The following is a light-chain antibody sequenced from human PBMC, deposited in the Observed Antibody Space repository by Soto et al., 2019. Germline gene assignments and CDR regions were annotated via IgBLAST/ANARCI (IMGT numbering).Light chain of an antibody. CDR2: DAS. J-gene: IGKJ4*01. Sequence: EIVLTQSPDTLSVSPGKRATLSCRATQSLDNHLAWYQQQPVQPPTLLIFDASNRATGVPARFSGRVAGTELNLSSISLEPEDVAVYYCQPRHYWPSLTLGGGTRVEI. CDR3: QPRHYWPSLT. CDR1: QSLDNH. V-gene: IGKV3-11*01.